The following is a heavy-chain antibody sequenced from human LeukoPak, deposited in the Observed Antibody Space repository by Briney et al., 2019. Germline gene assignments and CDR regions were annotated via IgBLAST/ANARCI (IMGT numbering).Heavy chain of an antibody. CDR1: GFTFSSYA. J-gene: IGHJ3*02. Sequence: GRSLRLSCAASGFTFSSYAMHWVRQAPDKGLEWVAVISYDGSNKYYADSVKGRFTISRDNSKNTPYLQMNSLRAEDTAVYYCARAREAFDIWGQGTMVTVSS. V-gene: IGHV3-30*04. CDR2: ISYDGSNK. CDR3: ARAREAFDI.